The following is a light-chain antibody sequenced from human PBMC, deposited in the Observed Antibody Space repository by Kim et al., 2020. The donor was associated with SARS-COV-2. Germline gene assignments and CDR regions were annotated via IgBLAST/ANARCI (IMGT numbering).Light chain of an antibody. CDR1: QSVSSN. V-gene: IGKV3-15*01. CDR2: GAS. CDR3: QQYNNWPPYT. Sequence: EIVMTQSPATLSVSPGERATLSCRASQSVSSNLAWYQQKPGQAPRRLIYGASTRATGIPARFSGSGSGTEFTLTISSLQSEDFAVYYCQQYNNWPPYTVGQGTKLEI. J-gene: IGKJ2*01.